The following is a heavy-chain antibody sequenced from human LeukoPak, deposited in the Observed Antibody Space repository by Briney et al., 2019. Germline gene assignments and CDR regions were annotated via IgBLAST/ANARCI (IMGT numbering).Heavy chain of an antibody. D-gene: IGHD3-22*01. Sequence: PSETLSLTCTVSGGSISTYYWSWIRQPAGKGLEWIGRIYTSGSTNYNPSLKSRVTMSVDTSENQFSLRLSSVTAADTAVYYCARDSYDISGITIHYYMDVWGKGITVTVSS. J-gene: IGHJ6*03. CDR2: IYTSGST. CDR3: ARDSYDISGITIHYYMDV. CDR1: GGSISTYY. V-gene: IGHV4-4*07.